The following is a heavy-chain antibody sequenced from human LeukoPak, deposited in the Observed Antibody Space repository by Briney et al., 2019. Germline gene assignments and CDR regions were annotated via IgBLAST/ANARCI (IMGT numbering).Heavy chain of an antibody. Sequence: GGSLRLSCAASGFTFINYAMSWVRQAPGKGLEWVSGITGSGGTTYYADSVKGRFTISRDNSKSTLYLQMNSLRAEDTAVYYCAKCNSLSGLSCGSWGQGTLVTVSS. D-gene: IGHD4-23*01. V-gene: IGHV3-23*01. CDR3: AKCNSLSGLSCGS. CDR2: ITGSGGTT. J-gene: IGHJ5*02. CDR1: GFTFINYA.